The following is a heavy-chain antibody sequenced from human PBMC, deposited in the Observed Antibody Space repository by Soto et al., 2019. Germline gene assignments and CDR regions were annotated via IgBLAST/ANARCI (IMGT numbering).Heavy chain of an antibody. CDR3: ARENSRWFDP. Sequence: SETLSLTCAVSGGSISSGGYSWSWIRQPPGKGLEWIGYIYHSGSTYYNPSLKSRVTMSVDRSKNQFSLKLSSVTAADTAVYYCARENSRWFDPWGQGTLVTVSS. CDR1: GGSISSGGYS. CDR2: IYHSGST. J-gene: IGHJ5*02. V-gene: IGHV4-30-2*01. D-gene: IGHD3-22*01.